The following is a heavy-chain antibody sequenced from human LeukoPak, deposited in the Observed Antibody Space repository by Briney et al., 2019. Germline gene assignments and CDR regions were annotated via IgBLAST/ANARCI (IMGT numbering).Heavy chain of an antibody. V-gene: IGHV4-59*08. CDR2: IYYSGST. Sequence: SETLSLTCTVSGGSISSYYWSWIRQPPGKGLEWIGYIYYSGSTNYNPSLKSRVTISVDTSKNQFSLKLSSVTAADTAVYYCARTANNLNWFDPWGQGTLVTVSS. CDR1: GGSISSYY. CDR3: ARTANNLNWFDP. D-gene: IGHD1/OR15-1a*01. J-gene: IGHJ5*02.